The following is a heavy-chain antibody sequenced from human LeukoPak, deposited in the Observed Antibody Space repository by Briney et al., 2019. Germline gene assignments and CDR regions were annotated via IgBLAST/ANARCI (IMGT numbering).Heavy chain of an antibody. CDR3: AKDADSSSWYVRFDY. CDR2: INSDGSIT. J-gene: IGHJ4*02. CDR1: GFTFTTYW. D-gene: IGHD6-13*01. V-gene: IGHV3-74*01. Sequence: PGGSQRLSCAASGFTFTTYWMHWVRQAPGKGLVWVSHINSDGSITSYADSVKGRFTISRDNAKNTLYPQMNSLRAEDTAVYYCAKDADSSSWYVRFDYWGQGTLVTVSS.